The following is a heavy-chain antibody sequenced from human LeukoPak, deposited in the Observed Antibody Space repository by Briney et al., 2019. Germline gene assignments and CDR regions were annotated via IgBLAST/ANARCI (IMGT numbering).Heavy chain of an antibody. CDR2: ISSSTGTTI. D-gene: IGHD3-22*01. Sequence: QPGGSLLLSGVASGFTFSSYSMNWVRQAPGKGLEWVSHISSSTGTTISYSDSVKGPFTIYRDKNKNSLYLQMNSLRAEDTAVDYWAGESPRSYDSSGLGPWGQGTLVTVSS. V-gene: IGHV3-48*01. CDR3: AGESPRSYDSSGLGP. CDR1: GFTFSSYS. J-gene: IGHJ5*02.